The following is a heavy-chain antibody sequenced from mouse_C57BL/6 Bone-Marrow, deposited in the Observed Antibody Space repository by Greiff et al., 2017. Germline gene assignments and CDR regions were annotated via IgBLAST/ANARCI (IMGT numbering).Heavy chain of an antibody. CDR2: ISDGGSYT. D-gene: IGHD3-2*02. J-gene: IGHJ3*01. V-gene: IGHV5-4*01. CDR3: ARDGRQLRLLLAD. CDR1: GFTFSSYA. Sequence: EVKLVESGGGLVKPGGSLKLSCAASGFTFSSYAMSWVRQPPEKRLAWVATISDGGSYTYYPDTVKGRFTIYRDNAKNNLYLQMSHLESEDTAMDYCARDGRQLRLLLADWGQGTLVTVSA.